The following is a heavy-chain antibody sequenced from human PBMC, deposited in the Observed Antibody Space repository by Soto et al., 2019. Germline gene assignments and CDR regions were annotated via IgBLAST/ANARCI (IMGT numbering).Heavy chain of an antibody. J-gene: IGHJ5*02. D-gene: IGHD3-10*01. CDR1: GDSVSSNSAA. CDR3: ASSTMVRGVIKHNWFDP. Sequence: SQTLSLTCAISGDSVSSNSAAWNWIRQSPSRDLEWLGRTYYRSKWYNDYAVSVKSRITINPDTSKNQFSLQLNSVTPEDTAVYYCASSTMVRGVIKHNWFDPWGQGTLVTVSS. CDR2: TYYRSKWYN. V-gene: IGHV6-1*01.